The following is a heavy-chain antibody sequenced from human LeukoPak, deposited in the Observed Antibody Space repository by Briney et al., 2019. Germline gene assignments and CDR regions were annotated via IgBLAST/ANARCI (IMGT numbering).Heavy chain of an antibody. D-gene: IGHD6-13*01. J-gene: IGHJ5*02. V-gene: IGHV3-48*01. Sequence: PGGSLRLSCAASGFTFSSYSMNWVRQAPGKGLEWVSYISSSSSTIYYADSVKGRFTISRDNAKNSLYLQMNSLRAEDTAVYYCARSPRESSSRRLWFDPWGQGTLVTVSS. CDR1: GFTFSSYS. CDR3: ARSPRESSSRRLWFDP. CDR2: ISSSSSTI.